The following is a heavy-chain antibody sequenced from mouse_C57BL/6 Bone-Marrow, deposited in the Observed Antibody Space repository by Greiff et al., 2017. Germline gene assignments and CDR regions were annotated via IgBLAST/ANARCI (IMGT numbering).Heavy chain of an antibody. V-gene: IGHV1-52*01. CDR3: ARGDYGSHYFDY. CDR1: GYTFTSYW. D-gene: IGHD1-1*01. CDR2: IDPSDSET. J-gene: IGHJ2*01. Sequence: QVQLQQPGAELVRPGSSVKLSCKASGYTFTSYWMHWVKQRPIQGLEWIGNIDPSDSETHYNQKFKDKATLTVDKSSSTAYMQLSSLTSEDSAVYYCARGDYGSHYFDYWGQGTTLTVSS.